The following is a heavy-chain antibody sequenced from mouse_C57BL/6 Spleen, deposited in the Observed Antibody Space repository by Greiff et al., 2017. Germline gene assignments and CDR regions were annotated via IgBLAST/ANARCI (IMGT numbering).Heavy chain of an antibody. CDR2: IDPSASYT. D-gene: IGHD2-4*01. CDR3: ARRDYPYAMDY. CDR1: GYTFTSYW. Sequence: QSCKAPGYTFTSYWMQWVKQRPGQGLEWIGEIDPSASYTNYNQKFKGKATLTVDTSSSTAYMQPSSLTSEDSAVYYCARRDYPYAMDYWGQGTSVTVSS. V-gene: IGHV1-50*01. J-gene: IGHJ4*01.